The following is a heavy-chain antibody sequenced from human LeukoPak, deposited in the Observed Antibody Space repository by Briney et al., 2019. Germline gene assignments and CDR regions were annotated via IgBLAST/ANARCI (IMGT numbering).Heavy chain of an antibody. CDR1: GYSFTTYW. CDR3: ARGPLDAFDL. J-gene: IGHJ3*01. V-gene: IGHV5-51*07. Sequence: GESLKISCKNSGYSFTTYWIGWVHQMPGKGLEWMAIIYPGDSDTRYSPSFQGQVTISADKSISTAYLQWSSLKASDTAMYYCARGPLDAFDLWGQGTMVTVSS. CDR2: IYPGDSDT.